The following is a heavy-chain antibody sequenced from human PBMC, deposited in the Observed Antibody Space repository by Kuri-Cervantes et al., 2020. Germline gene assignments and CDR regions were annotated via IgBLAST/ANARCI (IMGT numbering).Heavy chain of an antibody. CDR1: GYSFTSYW. D-gene: IGHD6-19*01. J-gene: IGHJ4*02. CDR3: ARRGMQQWLVV. V-gene: IGHV5-51*01. Sequence: GGSLRLSCKGSGYSFTSYWIGWVRQMPGKGLEWMGIIYPSDSDTRYSPSFQGQVTISADKSISTAYLQWSSLKASDTAMYYCARRGMQQWLVVWGQGTLVTVSS. CDR2: IYPSDSDT.